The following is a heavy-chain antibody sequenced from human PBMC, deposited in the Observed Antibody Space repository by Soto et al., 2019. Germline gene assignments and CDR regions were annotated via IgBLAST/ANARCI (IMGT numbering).Heavy chain of an antibody. V-gene: IGHV4-39*01. Sequence: SETLSLTCTVSGGSISSTSYYWGWIRQPPGKGLEWIGSIYYSGSTYYNPSLKSRVTISVDTSKNQFSLKLSSVTAADTAVYYCARSLVGATTLGFDYWRQGALVT. CDR3: ARSLVGATTLGFDY. J-gene: IGHJ4*02. CDR2: IYYSGST. D-gene: IGHD1-26*01. CDR1: GGSISSTSYY.